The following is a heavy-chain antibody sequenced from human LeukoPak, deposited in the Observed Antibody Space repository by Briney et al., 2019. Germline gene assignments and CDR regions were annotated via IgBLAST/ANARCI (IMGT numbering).Heavy chain of an antibody. CDR3: ARDGAGFGSLNHYSSLSGYFDY. D-gene: IGHD3-10*01. CDR2: MWFDGAKK. Sequence: PGRSLRLSCAASGFAFKTYAMHWVRQAPGKGLEGVATMWFDGAKKYHADSVKGRFTISRDESKNTLHLEMNSLRVEDTAVYYCARDGAGFGSLNHYSSLSGYFDYWGQGTRVTVSS. V-gene: IGHV3-33*01. J-gene: IGHJ4*02. CDR1: GFAFKTYA.